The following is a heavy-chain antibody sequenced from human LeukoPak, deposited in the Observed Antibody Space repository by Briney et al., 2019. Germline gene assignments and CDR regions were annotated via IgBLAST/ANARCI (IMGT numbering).Heavy chain of an antibody. J-gene: IGHJ5*02. Sequence: SVKVSCKASGGTFSSYAISWVRQAPGQGLEWMGGTIPIFGTANYAQKFQGRVTITADESTSTAYMELSSLRSEDTAVYYCARAAGRDYNWFDPWGQGTLVTVSS. CDR2: TIPIFGTA. D-gene: IGHD2-21*02. V-gene: IGHV1-69*13. CDR1: GGTFSSYA. CDR3: ARAAGRDYNWFDP.